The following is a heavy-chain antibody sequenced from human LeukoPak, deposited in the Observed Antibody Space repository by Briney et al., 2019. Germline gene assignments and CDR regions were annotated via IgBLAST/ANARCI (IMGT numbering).Heavy chain of an antibody. CDR3: AREGYYDSSGYYYVDY. D-gene: IGHD3-22*01. J-gene: IGHJ4*02. CDR2: IYTSGST. V-gene: IGHV4-61*02. Sequence: PSETLSLTCTVSGGSISSSNYYWSWIRQPAGKGLEWIGRIYTSGSTSYNPSLKSRVTMSVDTSKNQFSLKLSSVTAADTAVYYCAREGYYDSSGYYYVDYWGQGTLVTVSS. CDR1: GGSISSSNYY.